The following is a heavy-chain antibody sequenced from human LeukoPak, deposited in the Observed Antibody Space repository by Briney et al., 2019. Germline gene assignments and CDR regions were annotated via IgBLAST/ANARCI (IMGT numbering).Heavy chain of an antibody. Sequence: ASVKVSCKASGYTVTNYDMHSVRQAPGQGLEWMGMINPSISSRTYAQKFQGRVTVTSDTSTSTVYMEVSSMRSEDTAIYYCARSGMWFSTNDWGQGTLVTVSS. CDR3: ARSGMWFSTND. CDR2: INPSISSR. D-gene: IGHD2-21*01. J-gene: IGHJ4*02. V-gene: IGHV1-46*01. CDR1: GYTVTNYD.